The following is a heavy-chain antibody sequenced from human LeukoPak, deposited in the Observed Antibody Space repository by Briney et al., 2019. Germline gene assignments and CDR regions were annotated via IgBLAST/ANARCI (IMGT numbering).Heavy chain of an antibody. CDR3: ARDLSGVTGYTYGRGIDY. Sequence: PGGSLRLSCAASGFTFSIYAMHWVRQAPGKGLEWVAVISYDENDKYYADSVKGRFTISRDNSKNTLYLQMNSLRAEDTVVYYCARDLSGVTGYTYGRGIDYWGQGTLVTVSS. V-gene: IGHV3-30*04. J-gene: IGHJ4*02. CDR2: ISYDENDK. CDR1: GFTFSIYA. D-gene: IGHD5-18*01.